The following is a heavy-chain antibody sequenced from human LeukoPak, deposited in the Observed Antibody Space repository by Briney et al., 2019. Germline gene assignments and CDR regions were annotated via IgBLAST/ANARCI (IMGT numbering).Heavy chain of an antibody. D-gene: IGHD6-6*01. CDR2: IYYSEST. CDR1: GGSISSYY. J-gene: IGHJ6*03. Sequence: SETLSLTCTVSGGSISSYYWSWIRQPPGKGLEWIGYIYYSESTNYNPSLKSRVTISVDTSKNQFSLKLSSVTAADTAVYYCARARSSSYYYYYMDVWGKGTTVTVSS. V-gene: IGHV4-59*01. CDR3: ARARSSSYYYYYMDV.